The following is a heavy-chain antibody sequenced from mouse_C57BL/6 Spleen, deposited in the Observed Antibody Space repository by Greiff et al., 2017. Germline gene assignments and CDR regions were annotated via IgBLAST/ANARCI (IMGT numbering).Heavy chain of an antibody. D-gene: IGHD3-2*02. Sequence: EVHLVESGGGLVQPGGSLSLSCAASGFTFTDYYMSWVRQPPGKALEWLGFIRNKANGYTTEYSASVKGRFTISRDNSQSILYLQMNALRAEDSATYYCAKGAQNYAMDYWGQGTSVTVSS. J-gene: IGHJ4*01. CDR2: IRNKANGYTT. CDR1: GFTFTDYY. CDR3: AKGAQNYAMDY. V-gene: IGHV7-3*01.